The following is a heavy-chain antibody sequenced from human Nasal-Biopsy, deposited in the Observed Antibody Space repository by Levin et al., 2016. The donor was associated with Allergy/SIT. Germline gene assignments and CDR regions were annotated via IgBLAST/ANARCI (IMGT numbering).Heavy chain of an antibody. CDR3: VKDQRLLWFGEMSS. J-gene: IGHJ5*02. V-gene: IGHV3-30*18. D-gene: IGHD3-10*01. Sequence: GGSLRLSCAASGFTFSSYGMHWVRQAPGKGLEWVAVISHDGSYKYYLDPVKGRFTISRDNSKNTVYLQMSSLRVEDTAVYYCVKDQRLLWFGEMSSWGQGTLVTVSS. CDR1: GFTFSSYG. CDR2: ISHDGSYK.